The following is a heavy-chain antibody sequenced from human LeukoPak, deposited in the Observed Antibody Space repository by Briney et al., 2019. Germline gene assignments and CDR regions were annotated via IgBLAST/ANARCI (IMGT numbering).Heavy chain of an antibody. J-gene: IGHJ6*02. Sequence: SETLSLTCTVSTGSISSSSYYWGWIRQPPGKGLEWIGSIYYSGSTYYNPSLKSRVTISVDTSKNQFSLKLSSVTAADTAVYYCASVTSGLYYYYAMDVWGQGTTVTVSS. CDR1: TGSISSSSYY. D-gene: IGHD2-21*02. CDR2: IYYSGST. CDR3: ASVTSGLYYYYAMDV. V-gene: IGHV4-39*01.